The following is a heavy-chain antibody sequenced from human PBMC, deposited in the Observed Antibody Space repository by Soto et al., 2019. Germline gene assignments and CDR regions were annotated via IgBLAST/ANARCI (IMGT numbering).Heavy chain of an antibody. CDR1: GYTFTNYA. Sequence: WASVKVSCKASGYTFTNYAIHWVRQAPGQRLEWMGWINAGNGNTKYSQRFQGRVTITRDTSASTAYMGLSSLRAEDTAVYYCARVGSSPLLGSYYYGMDVWGQGTTVTVSS. V-gene: IGHV1-3*01. D-gene: IGHD6-6*01. J-gene: IGHJ6*02. CDR3: ARVGSSPLLGSYYYGMDV. CDR2: INAGNGNT.